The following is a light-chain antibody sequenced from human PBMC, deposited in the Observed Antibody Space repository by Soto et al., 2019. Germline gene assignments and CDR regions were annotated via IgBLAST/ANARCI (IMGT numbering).Light chain of an antibody. J-gene: IGKJ1*01. CDR2: GAS. CDR3: QKYSSAHWT. Sequence: DIQMTQSPSSLSASVGDRVTITCRASQGISIYLAWYQQKPGKVPKLLIYGASTLQSGVPSRFSGSGSGTDFTLTISSLQSEDVATYYCQKYSSAHWTFGQGTKVEIK. CDR1: QGISIY. V-gene: IGKV1-27*01.